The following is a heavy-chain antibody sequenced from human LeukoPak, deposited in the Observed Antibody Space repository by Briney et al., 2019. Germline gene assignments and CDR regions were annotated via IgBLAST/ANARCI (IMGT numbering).Heavy chain of an antibody. CDR1: GFTFSRYA. D-gene: IGHD1-20*01. CDR3: ARDFGLTGKVDY. Sequence: GGSLRLSCAASGFTFSRYAMHWVRQAPGKGLESVSAISSNGGSTYYANSVKGRFTISRDNSKNTLYLQMGSLRAEDLAVYYCARDFGLTGKVDYWRQGTLVTVSS. CDR2: ISSNGGST. J-gene: IGHJ4*02. V-gene: IGHV3-64*01.